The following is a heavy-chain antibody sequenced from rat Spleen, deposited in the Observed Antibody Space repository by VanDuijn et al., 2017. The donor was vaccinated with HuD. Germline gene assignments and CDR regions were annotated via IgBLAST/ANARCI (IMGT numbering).Heavy chain of an antibody. V-gene: IGHV5-7*01. CDR3: TTTYYSYGYYLYNWFAS. D-gene: IGHD1-12*03. CDR2: ILYDSSRT. J-gene: IGHJ3*01. Sequence: EVQLVESGGGLVQPGRSLKLSCAASGFTFSDYNMAWVRQAPKKGLEWVATILYDSSRTYYRDSVKGRFTISRDNAKSTLYLQMDSLRSGDTATYYCTTTYYSYGYYLYNWFASWGQGTLVTVSS. CDR1: GFTFSDYN.